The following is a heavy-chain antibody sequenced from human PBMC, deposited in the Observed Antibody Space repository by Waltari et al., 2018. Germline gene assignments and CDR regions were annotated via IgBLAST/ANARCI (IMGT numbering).Heavy chain of an antibody. CDR3: ARGLLGSGAFDI. CDR2: IYYSGST. V-gene: IGHV4-59*01. CDR1: GGSISSYY. Sequence: QVQLQESGPGLVKPSETLSLTCTFSGGSISSYYWSWIRQPPGKGLEWIGYIYYSGSTNYNPSLKSRVTISVDTSKNQFSLKLSSVTAADTAVYYCARGLLGSGAFDIWGQGTMVTVSS. J-gene: IGHJ3*02. D-gene: IGHD7-27*01.